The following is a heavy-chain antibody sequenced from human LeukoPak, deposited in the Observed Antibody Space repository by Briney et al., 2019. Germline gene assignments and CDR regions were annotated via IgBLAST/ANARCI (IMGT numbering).Heavy chain of an antibody. CDR2: ISGSGGST. CDR1: GFTFSSYA. D-gene: IGHD3-10*01. Sequence: AGGALRLSCAASGFTFSSYAVSWVREAPGEGREWVSAISGSGGSTYYADSVKSRSTISRDNSKNTLYLQMNGLRAEDTAVYYCAKARMVRGVSGMDVWGQGTTVTVSS. J-gene: IGHJ6*02. V-gene: IGHV3-23*01. CDR3: AKARMVRGVSGMDV.